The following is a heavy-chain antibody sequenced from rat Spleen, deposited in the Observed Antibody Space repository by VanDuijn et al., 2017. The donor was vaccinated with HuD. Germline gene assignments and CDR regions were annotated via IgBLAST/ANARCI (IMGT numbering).Heavy chain of an antibody. CDR1: GFTYSNYV. CDR2: ISPSGGST. Sequence: EVQLVESGGGLVQPGRSLKLSCAASGFTYSNYVMAWVRQAPTKGLEWVASISPSGGSTYYRDSVKGRFTVSRDNAKSTLYLQMDSLRSEDTATYYCARHRVLMYTTDYYSYFDYWGQGVMVTVSS. J-gene: IGHJ2*01. CDR3: ARHRVLMYTTDYYSYFDY. V-gene: IGHV5-25*01. D-gene: IGHD1-6*01.